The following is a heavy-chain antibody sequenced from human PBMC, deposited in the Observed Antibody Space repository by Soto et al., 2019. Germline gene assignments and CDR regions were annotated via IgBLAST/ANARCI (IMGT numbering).Heavy chain of an antibody. J-gene: IGHJ4*02. V-gene: IGHV3-48*01. D-gene: IGHD3-10*01. CDR3: ARDLENYYGSGSSTLDY. CDR1: GFTFSSYS. CDR2: ISSSSSTI. Sequence: GGSLRLSCAASGFTFSSYSMNWVCQAPGKGLEWVSYISSSSSTIYYADSVKGRFTISRDNAKNSLYLQMNSLRAEDTAVYYCARDLENYYGSGSSTLDYWGQGTLVTVSS.